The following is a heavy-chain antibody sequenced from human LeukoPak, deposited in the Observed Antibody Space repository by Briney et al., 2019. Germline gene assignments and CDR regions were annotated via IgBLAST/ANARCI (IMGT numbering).Heavy chain of an antibody. CDR3: ARCPSPGWFDP. V-gene: IGHV4-30-4*08. CDR1: GSSISSDDYY. J-gene: IGHJ5*02. CDR2: IYYSGST. Sequence: PSETLSLTCTVSGSSISSDDYYWSWIRQPPGKGLEWIGFIYYSGSTYYKPSLKSRVTISMDTSKNQFSLRLSSVTAADTAVYYCARCPSPGWFDPWGQGTLVTVSS.